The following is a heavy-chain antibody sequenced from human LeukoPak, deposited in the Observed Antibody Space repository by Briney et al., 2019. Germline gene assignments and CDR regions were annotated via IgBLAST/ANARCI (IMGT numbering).Heavy chain of an antibody. CDR1: GVSITSHY. V-gene: IGHV4-59*11. CDR3: ARDAIDGGYYMDV. CDR2: MYYSGFS. J-gene: IGHJ6*03. Sequence: SETLSLTCTVSGVSITSHYWSWIRQPPGKGLEWVGYMYYSGFSNYNPSLKRLVTISIDTSKNQFSLKLSSVTAADTAVYYCARDAIDGGYYMDVWGRGTTVTVSS. D-gene: IGHD2-15*01.